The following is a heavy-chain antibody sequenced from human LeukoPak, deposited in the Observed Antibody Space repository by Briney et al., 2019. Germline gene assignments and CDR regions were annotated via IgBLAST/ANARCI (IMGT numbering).Heavy chain of an antibody. CDR3: ARAGSHWHYVY. J-gene: IGHJ4*02. Sequence: GRSPRLSCAASGFTFSGFSMSWVRQSPTKGLEWVANIKQDGSERYYVDSVKGRFTISRDNAKNSLSLQMNNLRVEDTAVYYCARAGSHWHYVYWGQGTVVTVSS. V-gene: IGHV3-7*01. CDR2: IKQDGSER. CDR1: GFTFSGFS. D-gene: IGHD3-10*01.